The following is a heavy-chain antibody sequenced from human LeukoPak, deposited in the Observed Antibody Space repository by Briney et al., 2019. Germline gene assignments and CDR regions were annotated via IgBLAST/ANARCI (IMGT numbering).Heavy chain of an antibody. J-gene: IGHJ4*02. CDR1: EFTFSRYS. V-gene: IGHV3-21*01. D-gene: IGHD4-17*01. CDR2: ISVSSIFI. Sequence: PVGSLRLSCAASEFTFSRYSMNCVRQAPGKGLEWVSSISVSSIFIYYSDSVKGRFTISRDDAKNSLYLQMNSLRAEHTAVYYCARGRWGEYIAEYIDYWGQGTLVTVSS. CDR3: ARGRWGEYIAEYIDY.